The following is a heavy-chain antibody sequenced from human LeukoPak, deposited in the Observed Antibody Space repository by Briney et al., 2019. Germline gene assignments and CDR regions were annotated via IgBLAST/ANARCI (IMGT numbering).Heavy chain of an antibody. CDR2: INTNTGHP. CDR3: LLTMVRGVDFDY. CDR1: GGTFSSYA. D-gene: IGHD3-10*01. V-gene: IGHV7-4-1*02. Sequence: ATVKVSCKASGGTFSSYAISWVRQAPGQGLEWMGWINTNTGHPTYAQGFTGRFVFSLDSSVSTAYLQINSLKAEDTAIYYCLLTMVRGVDFDYWGQGTLVTVSS. J-gene: IGHJ4*02.